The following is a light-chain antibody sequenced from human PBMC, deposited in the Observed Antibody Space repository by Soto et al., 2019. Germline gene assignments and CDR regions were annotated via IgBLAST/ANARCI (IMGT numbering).Light chain of an antibody. V-gene: IGKV3-15*01. Sequence: EIVMTQSPATLSVSTGERATLSCRASQRVSSNLAWYQQKPGQAPRLLIYGASTRATGIPARFRGSGSGTEFTLTISSRQSEDFAVYYCQQYNNWPPYTFGQGTKLEIK. CDR3: QQYNNWPPYT. CDR1: QRVSSN. CDR2: GAS. J-gene: IGKJ2*01.